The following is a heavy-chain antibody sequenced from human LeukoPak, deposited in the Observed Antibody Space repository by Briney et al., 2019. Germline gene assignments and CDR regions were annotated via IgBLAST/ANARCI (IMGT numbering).Heavy chain of an antibody. D-gene: IGHD3-3*02. J-gene: IGHJ4*02. CDR2: IYTSGST. Sequence: SETLSLTCTVSGGSISSYYWSWIRQPAGMGLEWIGRIYTSGSTNYNPSLKSRVTMSVDTSKNQFSLKLSSVTAADPAVYYCARDGIFGIFDYWGQGTLVTVSS. CDR3: ARDGIFGIFDY. V-gene: IGHV4-4*07. CDR1: GGSISSYY.